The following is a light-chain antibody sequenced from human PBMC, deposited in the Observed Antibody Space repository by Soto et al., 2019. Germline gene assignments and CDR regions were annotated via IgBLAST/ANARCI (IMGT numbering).Light chain of an antibody. CDR2: DAS. CDR1: QSINSY. J-gene: IGKJ4*01. CDR3: RQRYSTLCT. V-gene: IGKV1-39*01. Sequence: DSQITQSPSSLYESVGDRVTITCRASQSINSYLNWYQEKPGKAPKMLIYDASSLQSGVVSRFSGSGCGTDFILTISSLLPEDFAAYYCRQRYSTLCTFGRGTKVDIK.